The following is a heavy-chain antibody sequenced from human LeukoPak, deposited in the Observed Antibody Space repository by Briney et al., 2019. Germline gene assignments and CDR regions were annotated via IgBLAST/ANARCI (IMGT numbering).Heavy chain of an antibody. CDR2: IWYDGSNK. CDR3: AKAPRGGYCSGGSCYYYYYMDV. D-gene: IGHD2-15*01. CDR1: GGTFSSYG. J-gene: IGHJ6*03. V-gene: IGHV3-33*06. Sequence: SCKASGGTFSSYGMHWVRQAPGKGLEWVAVIWYDGSNKYYADSVKGRFTISRDNSKNTLYLQMNSLRAEDTAVYYCAKAPRGGYCSGGSCYYYYYMDVWGKGTTVTVSS.